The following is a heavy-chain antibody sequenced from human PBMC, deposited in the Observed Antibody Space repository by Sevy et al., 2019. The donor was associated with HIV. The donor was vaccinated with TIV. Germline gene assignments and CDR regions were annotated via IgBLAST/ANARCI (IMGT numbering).Heavy chain of an antibody. V-gene: IGHV3-48*02. CDR3: AREAYYYDSRQANWFDP. J-gene: IGHJ5*02. D-gene: IGHD3-22*01. CDR1: GFTFSTYA. CDR2: ISRTPATT. Sequence: GGSLRLSCKTSGFTFSTYAMHWVRQAPGKGLEWVASISRTPATTYYADSVRDRFTISRDNAKNSLYLEMNSLRDEDTAVYYCAREAYYYDSRQANWFDPRGQGTLVTVSS.